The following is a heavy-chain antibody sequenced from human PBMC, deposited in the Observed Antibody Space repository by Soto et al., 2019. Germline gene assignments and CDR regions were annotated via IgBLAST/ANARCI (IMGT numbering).Heavy chain of an antibody. V-gene: IGHV4-59*08. CDR3: ARLGGYYQAFDR. D-gene: IGHD3-22*01. CDR1: DSPISSYY. Sequence: QVQLQESGPGLVKPSETLSLTCSVSDSPISSYYWGWFRQLPGQGLEWVGYVYYTGTTTYNPSLKSRVTASLDTSKNQFSLTLRSVTAADTAVYYCARLGGYYQAFDRWGQGTLVTVSS. J-gene: IGHJ4*01. CDR2: VYYTGTT.